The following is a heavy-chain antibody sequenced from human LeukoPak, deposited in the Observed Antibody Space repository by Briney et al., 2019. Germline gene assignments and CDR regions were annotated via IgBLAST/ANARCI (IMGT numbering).Heavy chain of an antibody. Sequence: SVKVSCKASGGTFSSYAISWVRQAPGQGLEWMGGIIPIFGTANYAQKFQGRVTITADESTSTAYMELSSLRSEDTAVYYCARAGHSGSYYLPFRIFDYWGQGTLVTVSS. J-gene: IGHJ4*02. CDR2: IIPIFGTA. CDR1: GGTFSSYA. D-gene: IGHD1-26*01. CDR3: ARAGHSGSYYLPFRIFDY. V-gene: IGHV1-69*01.